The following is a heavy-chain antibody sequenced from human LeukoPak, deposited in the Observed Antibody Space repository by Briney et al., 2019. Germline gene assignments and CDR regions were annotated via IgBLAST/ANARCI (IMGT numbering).Heavy chain of an antibody. J-gene: IGHJ1*01. CDR3: AREHEQRGERAMVLYFQH. CDR1: GYTFTGYY. V-gene: IGHV1-2*02. CDR2: INPNSGGT. Sequence: GASVKVSCKASGYTFTGYYMHWVRQAPGQGLEWMGWINPNSGGTNYAQKFQGRVTMTRDTSISTAYMELSRLRSDDTAVYYCAREHEQRGERAMVLYFQHWGQGTLVTVSS. D-gene: IGHD5-18*01.